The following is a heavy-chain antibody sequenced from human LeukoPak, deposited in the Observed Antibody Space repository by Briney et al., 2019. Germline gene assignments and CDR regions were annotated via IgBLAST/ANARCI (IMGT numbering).Heavy chain of an antibody. Sequence: PGGSLRLSCAASGFTFSSYSMNWVRQAPGKGLEWVSYISSSSSTIYYADSVKGRFTISRDNAKNSLYLQMNSLRAEDTAVYYCASFSMVSATGDDDYWGQGTLVTVSS. J-gene: IGHJ4*02. D-gene: IGHD2/OR15-2a*01. CDR3: ASFSMVSATGDDDY. CDR2: ISSSSSTI. CDR1: GFTFSSYS. V-gene: IGHV3-48*01.